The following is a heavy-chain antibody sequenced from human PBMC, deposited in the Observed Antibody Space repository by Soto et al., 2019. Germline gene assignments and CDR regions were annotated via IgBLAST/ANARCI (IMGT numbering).Heavy chain of an antibody. D-gene: IGHD2-15*01. J-gene: IGHJ4*02. Sequence: ASVKVSCKASGYTFTSYGISWVRQSPGQGLEWMGWISAYNGNTNYAQKLQGRVTMTTDTSTSTAYMELRSLRSDDTAVYYCARIPQYCSGGSCNRGPFDYWGQGTLVTVSS. CDR2: ISAYNGNT. CDR3: ARIPQYCSGGSCNRGPFDY. V-gene: IGHV1-18*04. CDR1: GYTFTSYG.